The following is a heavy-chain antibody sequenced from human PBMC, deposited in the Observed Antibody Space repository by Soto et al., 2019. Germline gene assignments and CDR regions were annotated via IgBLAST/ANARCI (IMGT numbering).Heavy chain of an antibody. J-gene: IGHJ5*02. CDR1: GAALNSGNYY. CDR2: IYVAGAV. V-gene: IGHV4-31*03. CDR3: ARLRIATNNYKWFDP. Sequence: SETLSLTCSVSGAALNSGNYYWSWIRQVPGKGLEWIGHIYVAGAVDYNPSLRDRITISQDTSERQFSLNLRLVTAADTAVYYCARLRIATNNYKWFDPWGQGTLVTVSS. D-gene: IGHD2-21*01.